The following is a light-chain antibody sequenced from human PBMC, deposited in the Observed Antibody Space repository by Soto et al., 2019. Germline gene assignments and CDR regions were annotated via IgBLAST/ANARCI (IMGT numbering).Light chain of an antibody. CDR3: QQRSNWGT. CDR2: HAS. J-gene: IGKJ3*01. CDR1: QSVSSR. Sequence: EMVWTQSQATLALSPGERATLSFRAIQSVSSRLAWYQHNPGQAPRLLIYHASNRPTGIPARFSGSGSGTDFTLTISSLEPEDLAVYYCQQRSNWGTFGPGTNVDIK. V-gene: IGKV3-11*01.